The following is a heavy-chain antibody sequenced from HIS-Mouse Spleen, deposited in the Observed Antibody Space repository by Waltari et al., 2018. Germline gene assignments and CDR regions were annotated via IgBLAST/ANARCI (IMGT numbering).Heavy chain of an antibody. D-gene: IGHD6-13*01. CDR2: IYYSGST. J-gene: IGHJ2*01. Sequence: QLQLQESGPGLAKPSETLSLTCTVSGGSISSSSSYCGWIRQPPGKGLEWIGSIYYSGSTYYNPSLKSRVTISVDTSKNQFSLKLSSVTAADTAVYYCAREIPYSSSWYDWYFDLWGRGTLVTVSS. CDR3: AREIPYSSSWYDWYFDL. CDR1: GGSISSSSSY. V-gene: IGHV4-39*07.